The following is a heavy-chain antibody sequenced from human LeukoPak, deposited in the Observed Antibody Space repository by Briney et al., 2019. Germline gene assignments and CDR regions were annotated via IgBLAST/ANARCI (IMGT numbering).Heavy chain of an antibody. D-gene: IGHD3-16*01. Sequence: ASVKVSFTASGYTFTSYGISWVRQAPGQGLEWMGRISAYNGNTNYAQKLQGRVTMTTDTSTSTAYMELRSLRSDDTAVYYCARDSTRLGELTTNDYWGQGTLVTVSS. V-gene: IGHV1-18*01. CDR1: GYTFTSYG. CDR3: ARDSTRLGELTTNDY. J-gene: IGHJ4*02. CDR2: ISAYNGNT.